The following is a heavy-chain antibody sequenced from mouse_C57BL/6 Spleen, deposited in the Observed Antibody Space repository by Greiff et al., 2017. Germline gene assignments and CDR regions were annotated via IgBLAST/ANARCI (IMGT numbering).Heavy chain of an antibody. CDR3: ARGQDGDFDY. CDR2: INPNNGGT. Sequence: VQLKQSGPELVKPGASVKISCKASGYTFTDYYMNWVKQSHGKSLEWIGDINPNNGGTSYNQKFKGKATLTVDKSSSTAYMELRSLTSEDSAVYYCARGQDGDFDYWGQGTTLTVSS. CDR1: GYTFTDYY. V-gene: IGHV1-26*01. D-gene: IGHD6-1*01. J-gene: IGHJ2*01.